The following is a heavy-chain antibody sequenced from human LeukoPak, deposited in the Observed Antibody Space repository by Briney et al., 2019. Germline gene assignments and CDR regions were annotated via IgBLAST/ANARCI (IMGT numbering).Heavy chain of an antibody. Sequence: GSLRLSCAASGFIFSSCAMIWVRQPPGKGLEWVSAISGSGGSTYYGDAVKGRLNITRDNSKNTLYLQMNSLRGEDTAVYYCAKAVAGPLSNGFDRWGRATLVSVSS. CDR2: ISGSGGST. CDR3: AKAVAGPLSNGFDR. D-gene: IGHD6-19*01. J-gene: IGHJ5*02. CDR1: GFIFSSCA. V-gene: IGHV3-23*01.